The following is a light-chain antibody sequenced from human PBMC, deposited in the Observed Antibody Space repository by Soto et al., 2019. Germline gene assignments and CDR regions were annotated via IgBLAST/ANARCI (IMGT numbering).Light chain of an antibody. CDR1: QSVSSNY. CDR3: QQYGISPTT. J-gene: IGKJ1*01. V-gene: IGKV3-20*01. CDR2: GAS. Sequence: EIVLTQSPGTLSLSPGERATLSCRASQSVSSNYLAWYQQKPGQAPRLLIYGASSRATGIPDRFSGSGSGTDFTLTISRLEPEDFAVYHCQQYGISPTTFGQGTKVDIK.